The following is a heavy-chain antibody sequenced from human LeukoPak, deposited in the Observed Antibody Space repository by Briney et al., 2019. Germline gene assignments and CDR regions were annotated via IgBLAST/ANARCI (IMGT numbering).Heavy chain of an antibody. Sequence: SETLSLTCAVYGGSFSGYYWSWIRQPPGKGLEWIGEINHSGSTNYNPSLKSRVTISVDTSKNQFSLKLSSVTAADTAVYYCARETCSGGSCFQFDFWGQGTLVTVSS. CDR2: INHSGST. J-gene: IGHJ4*02. CDR3: ARETCSGGSCFQFDF. V-gene: IGHV4-34*01. CDR1: GGSFSGYY. D-gene: IGHD2-15*01.